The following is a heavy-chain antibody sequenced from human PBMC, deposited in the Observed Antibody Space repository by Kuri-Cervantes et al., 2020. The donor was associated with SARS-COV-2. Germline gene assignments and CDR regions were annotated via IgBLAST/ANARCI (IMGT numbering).Heavy chain of an antibody. D-gene: IGHD2-15*01. V-gene: IGHV1-2*02. J-gene: IGHJ4*02. Sequence: ASVKVSCKASGYTFTDYYMHWVRQAPGQGLEWMGWINPDSSGTDYAEKFQGRVTMTRDTSISTAYMELSRLRSDDTAVYYCARLSLGVVVAATDYWGQGTLVTSPQ. CDR2: INPDSSGT. CDR3: ARLSLGVVVAATDY. CDR1: GYTFTDYY.